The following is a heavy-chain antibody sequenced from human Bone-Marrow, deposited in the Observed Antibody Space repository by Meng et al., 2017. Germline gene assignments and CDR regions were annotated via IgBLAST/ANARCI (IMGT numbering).Heavy chain of an antibody. V-gene: IGHV1-69*01. CDR1: GGSFSRYA. CDR3: ASCLSASSHNWFDP. J-gene: IGHJ5*02. Sequence: GQLVRCGGEVKKAGAAVKVSGKGSGGSFSRYAISWVRQAPGQGLEWMGGSIPIFGTEKYAQKFPGRVTLPSADSPRPASMALCSLISDLTAVYYCASCLSASSHNWFDPWGQGTLVTVSS. CDR2: SIPIFGTE. D-gene: IGHD1-26*01.